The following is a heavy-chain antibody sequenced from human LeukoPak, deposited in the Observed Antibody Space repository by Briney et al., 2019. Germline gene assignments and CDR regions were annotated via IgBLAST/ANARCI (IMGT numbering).Heavy chain of an antibody. V-gene: IGHV4-31*03. Sequence: PSETLSLTCTVSGGSISSGGYSWSWIRQHPGKGLEWIGYIYYSGGTYYNPSLKSRATISVDTSKNQFSLKLSSVTAADTAVYYCASRRWYYYDSSGSYFDYWGQGTLVTVSS. CDR3: ASRRWYYYDSSGSYFDY. D-gene: IGHD3-22*01. CDR2: IYYSGGT. CDR1: GGSISSGGYS. J-gene: IGHJ4*02.